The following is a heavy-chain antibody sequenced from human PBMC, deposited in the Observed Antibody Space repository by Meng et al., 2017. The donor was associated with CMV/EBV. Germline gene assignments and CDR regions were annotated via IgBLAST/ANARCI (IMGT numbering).Heavy chain of an antibody. CDR3: ARGWEAPSWFDP. D-gene: IGHD1-26*01. J-gene: IGHJ5*02. CDR1: GFTFSDHS. Sequence: ASGFTFSDHSMDWVRQAPGKGLEWVGRTRNKANSYTTEYAASVKGRFTISRDDSKNSLYLQMNSLKTEDTAVYYCARGWEAPSWFDPWGQGTLVTVSS. V-gene: IGHV3-72*01. CDR2: TRNKANSYTT.